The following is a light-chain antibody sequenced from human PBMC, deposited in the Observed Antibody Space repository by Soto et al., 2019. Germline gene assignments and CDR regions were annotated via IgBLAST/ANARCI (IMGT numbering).Light chain of an antibody. CDR3: AVWDDSMNGLV. CDR2: DNN. V-gene: IGLV1-44*01. J-gene: IGLJ3*02. CDR1: SSYIGINL. Sequence: QSVLTQPPSASGTPGQRVTISCSGSSSYIGINLVNWYQQLPGTAPKLLMYDNNQRPSGVPDRVSGSKSGTSASLDISGQQSEDEADYHCAVWDDSMNGLVFGGGTKLTVL.